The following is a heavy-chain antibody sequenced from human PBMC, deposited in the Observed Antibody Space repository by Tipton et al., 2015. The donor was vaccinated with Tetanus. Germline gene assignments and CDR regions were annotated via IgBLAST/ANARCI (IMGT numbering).Heavy chain of an antibody. CDR3: AKAKSWTNLFFGDI. D-gene: IGHD3-10*01. V-gene: IGHV3-23*01. Sequence: SLRLSCAASGFTFSSYAMNWVRQAPGKGLEWVSAISGGGVSTYYADSVKGRFTISRDNSKNTLYLQMNSLRVEDTAVYFCAKAKSWTNLFFGDIWGQGTLVTVSS. CDR1: GFTFSSYA. CDR2: ISGGGVST. J-gene: IGHJ4*02.